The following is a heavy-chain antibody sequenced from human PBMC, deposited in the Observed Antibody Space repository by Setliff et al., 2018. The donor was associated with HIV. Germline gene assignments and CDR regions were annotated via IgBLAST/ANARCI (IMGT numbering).Heavy chain of an antibody. V-gene: IGHV4-4*09. CDR1: SGSMSGFY. Sequence: PSETLSLTCTVSSGSMSGFYWSWIRQSPGNGLEWIGWIYVSGATKYNPSLKSRLTISLDTSKNEFSLRLTSVTAADTAVYYCASEARTRSTYYYSMDVWGKGTTVTVSS. CDR2: IYVSGAT. J-gene: IGHJ6*03. D-gene: IGHD2-2*01. CDR3: ASEARTRSTYYYSMDV.